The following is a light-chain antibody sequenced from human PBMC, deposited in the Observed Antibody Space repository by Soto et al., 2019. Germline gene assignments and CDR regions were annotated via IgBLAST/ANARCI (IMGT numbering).Light chain of an antibody. CDR3: CSYAGSSPYV. J-gene: IGLJ1*01. CDR1: RSDVGSYNL. Sequence: QSALTPPASVSGSPGQSITISCTGTRSDVGSYNLVSWYQQHPGKAPKLMIYEVSKRPSGVSNRFSGSKSGNTASLTISGLQAEDEADYYCCSYAGSSPYVFGTGTKVTVL. V-gene: IGLV2-23*02. CDR2: EVS.